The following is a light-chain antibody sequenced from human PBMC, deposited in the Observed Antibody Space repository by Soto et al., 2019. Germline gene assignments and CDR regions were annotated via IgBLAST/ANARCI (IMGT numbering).Light chain of an antibody. CDR2: EVS. CDR3: SSYTSSSTLEV. J-gene: IGLJ3*02. CDR1: SSDVGGYNY. V-gene: IGLV2-14*01. Sequence: QSALTQPASVSGSPGQSITISCTGTSSDVGGYNYVSWYQQHPGKAPKLMIYEVSNRPSGVSNRFSGSKSGNTASLTISGLQAEDEADCYCSSYTSSSTLEVFGGGTKLTVL.